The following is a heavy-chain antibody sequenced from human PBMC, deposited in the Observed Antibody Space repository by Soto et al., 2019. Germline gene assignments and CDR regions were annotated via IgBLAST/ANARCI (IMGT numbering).Heavy chain of an antibody. CDR1: GFICSSYD. CDR2: ILVGGST. V-gene: IGHV3-23*01. CDR3: GKATAPSGGAFDI. J-gene: IGHJ3*02. Sequence: GGSLRLSCAASGFICSSYDMSWVRQAPGKGLEWVSTILVGGSTHYEDSVTGRFTISRDTSKNTVFLQMNSLTAGDTAVYYCGKATAPSGGAFDICGQGTMVTVS. D-gene: IGHD1-1*01.